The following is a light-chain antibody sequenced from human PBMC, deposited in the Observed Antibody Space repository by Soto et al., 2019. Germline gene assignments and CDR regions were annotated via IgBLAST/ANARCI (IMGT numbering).Light chain of an antibody. Sequence: EIVLTQTPSILSASPGDRATLSCGASQSVSSNYLAWYQQKPGLAPRLLIYAASTRATGIPDRFSGSGSGTDFTLTSSRLQHEDSAVYFCQQYGSSRTFGQGTKVDIK. CDR1: QSVSSNY. J-gene: IGKJ1*01. CDR2: AAS. V-gene: IGKV3D-20*01. CDR3: QQYGSSRT.